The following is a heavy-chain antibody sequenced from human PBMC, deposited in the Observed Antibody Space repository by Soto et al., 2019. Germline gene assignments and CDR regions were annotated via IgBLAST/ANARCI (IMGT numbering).Heavy chain of an antibody. D-gene: IGHD4-17*01. CDR3: AREVIPLTTDWYFDL. CDR1: GGSISGGVGGLYY. CDR2: IYDSGST. Sequence: QLQLRESGPGLVKPSENLSLTCTVSGGSISGGVGGLYYWSWIRQPPGKGLEWIGYIYDSGSTYYYPSLKSRVTISVDTSKILFALRLSSVTAADTAVYYCAREVIPLTTDWYFDLWGRGTLVTVSS. V-gene: IGHV4-30-4*01. J-gene: IGHJ2*01.